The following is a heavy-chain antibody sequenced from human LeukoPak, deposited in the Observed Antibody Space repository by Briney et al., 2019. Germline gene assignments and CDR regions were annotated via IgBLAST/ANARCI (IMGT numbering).Heavy chain of an antibody. V-gene: IGHV1-24*01. J-gene: IGHJ4*02. CDR1: GYTPTELS. D-gene: IGHD3-9*01. CDR2: FHPEDGET. Sequence: ASVKVSCKVSGYTPTELSMHWVRQAPGKGLEWMGGFHPEDGETIYAQKFQGRVTMTEDTSTDTAYMELRSLRSDDTAVYYCATSVRYSDWSFFRLAHWGQGTQVTVSS. CDR3: ATSVRYSDWSFFRLAH.